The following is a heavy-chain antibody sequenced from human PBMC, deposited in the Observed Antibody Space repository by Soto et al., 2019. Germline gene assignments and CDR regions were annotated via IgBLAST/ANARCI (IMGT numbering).Heavy chain of an antibody. CDR3: ARERSPEEYYYDSSGYYSAFDI. CDR1: GGTFSSYA. J-gene: IGHJ3*02. V-gene: IGHV1-69*13. D-gene: IGHD3-22*01. Sequence: GASVKVSCKASGGTFSSYAISWVRQAPGQGLEWMRGIIPIFGTANYAQKFQGRVTITADESTSTAYMELSSLRSEDTAVYYCARERSPEEYYYDSSGYYSAFDIWGQGTMVTVSS. CDR2: IIPIFGTA.